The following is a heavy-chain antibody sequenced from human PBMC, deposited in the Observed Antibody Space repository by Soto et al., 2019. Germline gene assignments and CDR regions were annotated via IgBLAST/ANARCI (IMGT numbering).Heavy chain of an antibody. CDR1: GFTFSTYA. V-gene: IGHV3-23*01. Sequence: EEQLLESGGGLIHPGGSLRLSCATSGFTFSTYAISWVRQAPGKGLEWVSTISGNSEITYYADSVKGRFTISKYSSTNTVYLQMSSLRGEDTAAYYCDKDKYSGSGSYRYYYSYHGMDVWGQGTRVTVSS. CDR3: DKDKYSGSGSYRYYYSYHGMDV. CDR2: ISGNSEIT. D-gene: IGHD3-10*01. J-gene: IGHJ6*02.